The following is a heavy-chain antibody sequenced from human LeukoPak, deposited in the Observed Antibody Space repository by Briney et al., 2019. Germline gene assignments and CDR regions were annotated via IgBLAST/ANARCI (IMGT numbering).Heavy chain of an antibody. CDR2: IYSGGST. V-gene: IGHV3-53*01. J-gene: IGHJ5*02. CDR3: AKLEWLYNWFDP. D-gene: IGHD3-9*01. CDR1: GFTVSSNY. Sequence: AGGSLRLSCAASGFTVSSNYMSWVRQAPGKGLEWVSVIYSGGSTYYADSVKGRFTISRDNSKNTLYPQMNSLRAEDTAVYYCAKLEWLYNWFDPWGQGTLVTVSS.